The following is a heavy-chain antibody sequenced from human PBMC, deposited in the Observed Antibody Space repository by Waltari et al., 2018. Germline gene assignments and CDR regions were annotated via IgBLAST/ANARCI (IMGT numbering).Heavy chain of an antibody. V-gene: IGHV1-69*05. CDR1: GGTFSSYA. J-gene: IGHJ3*02. D-gene: IGHD2-21*01. CDR3: ASGQAYCGGDCYNDAFDI. CDR2: RIPTCGKA. Sequence: QVQLVQSGAEVKKPGSSVKVSCKASGGTFSSYAISWVRPAPGTGLEWMGGRIPTCGKASDEQKSQGGVTITTDESTGTAYMGLSRLRSEDTAVDYCASGQAYCGGDCYNDAFDIWGQGTMVTVSS.